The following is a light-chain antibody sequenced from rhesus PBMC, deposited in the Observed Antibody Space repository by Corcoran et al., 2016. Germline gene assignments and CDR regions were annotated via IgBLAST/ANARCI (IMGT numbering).Light chain of an antibody. Sequence: DIQMSQSPSSLSASVGDRVTITCRASQGISSYLNWYQQKPGKAPKLLIYYANSLASGVPSMFSVSGSGTDYTRTISSLQPEDFATYYCQQGYSTPLTFGGGTKVEIK. CDR2: YAN. CDR1: QGISSY. V-gene: IGKV1-32*03. CDR3: QQGYSTPLT. J-gene: IGKJ4*01.